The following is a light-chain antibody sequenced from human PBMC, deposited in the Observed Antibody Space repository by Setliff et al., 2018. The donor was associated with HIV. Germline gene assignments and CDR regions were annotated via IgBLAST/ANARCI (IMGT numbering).Light chain of an antibody. V-gene: IGLV2-14*01. CDR2: EVT. J-gene: IGLJ1*01. CDR3: SSYTTTDTLV. Sequence: QSVLTQPAFVSGSPGQSITIPCTGTRNDVGNYNYVSWYQRHPGKAPKLILYEVTNRPSGVSHRFSGSKSGNTASLTISGLLDEDEADYYCSSYTTTDTLVFATGTKV. CDR1: RNDVGNYNY.